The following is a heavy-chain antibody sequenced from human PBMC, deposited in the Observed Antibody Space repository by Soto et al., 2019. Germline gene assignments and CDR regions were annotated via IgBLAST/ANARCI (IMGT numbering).Heavy chain of an antibody. J-gene: IGHJ4*02. V-gene: IGHV1-2*04. D-gene: IGHD1-26*01. Sequence: ASVKVSFKASGYTFTGYYMHWVRQAPGQGLEWMGWINPNSGGTNYAQKFQGWVTMTRDTSISTAYMELSRLRSDGTAVYYCATASGSYDDYFDYWGQGALVTVSS. CDR2: INPNSGGT. CDR3: ATASGSYDDYFDY. CDR1: GYTFTGYY.